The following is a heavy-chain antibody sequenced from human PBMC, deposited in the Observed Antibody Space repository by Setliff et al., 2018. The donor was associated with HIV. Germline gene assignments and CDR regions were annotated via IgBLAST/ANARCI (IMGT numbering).Heavy chain of an antibody. CDR3: ARGTAPRPASVLEFLEWLFPNWFDP. Sequence: ASVKVSCKASGYTFTSYYMHWVRQAPGQGLEWMGIIYPSDGRTTYAQEFQGRVTMTRDTSISTAYMELSRLRSDDTAVYYCARGTAPRPASVLEFLEWLFPNWFDPWGQGTLVTVSS. CDR1: GYTFTSYY. D-gene: IGHD3-3*02. V-gene: IGHV1-46*01. J-gene: IGHJ5*02. CDR2: IYPSDGRT.